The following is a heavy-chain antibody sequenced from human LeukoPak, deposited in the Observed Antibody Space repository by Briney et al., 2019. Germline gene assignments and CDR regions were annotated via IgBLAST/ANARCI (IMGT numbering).Heavy chain of an antibody. V-gene: IGHV1-8*03. D-gene: IGHD2-2*01. J-gene: IGHJ4*02. CDR3: ARAIRYQLLSDY. Sequence: ASVKVSCKTSGYTFSTYDINWLRQAAGQGLEWMGWMNPNSANTGFAKKFQGRAAITWDTSTVTAYFELSGLTSEDTAVYYCARAIRYQLLSDYWGQGTLVTVSS. CDR1: GYTFSTYD. CDR2: MNPNSANT.